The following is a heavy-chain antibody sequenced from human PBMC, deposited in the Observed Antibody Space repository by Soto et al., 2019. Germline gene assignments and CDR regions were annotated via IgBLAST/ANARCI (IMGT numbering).Heavy chain of an antibody. J-gene: IGHJ4*02. V-gene: IGHV4-59*01. CDR1: GGFISPYY. Sequence: LSLTCTVSGGFISPYYLSWIRQPPGKGLDWIGYIHYTGRTSYNPSLKSRVTISVDTSQSQFSLKLSSVTAADTAVYYCARLHTEMVPRGVRHQYYFDYWGQGNLVTGSS. D-gene: IGHD3-10*01. CDR2: IHYTGRT. CDR3: ARLHTEMVPRGVRHQYYFDY.